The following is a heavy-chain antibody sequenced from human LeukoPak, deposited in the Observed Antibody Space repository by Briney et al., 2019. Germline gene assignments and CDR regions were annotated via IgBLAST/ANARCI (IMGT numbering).Heavy chain of an antibody. D-gene: IGHD1-26*01. CDR2: ITQDGSER. Sequence: PGGSLRLSCAASKFTFTNYWMSWVRLAPGKGLEWVANITQDGSERYYVDSVKDRFTISRDNTENSLYLQMNSLGAEDTAVYYCARDIRLSYVGSTYFDHWGQGTLVTVSS. CDR3: ARDIRLSYVGSTYFDH. V-gene: IGHV3-7*05. CDR1: KFTFTNYW. J-gene: IGHJ4*02.